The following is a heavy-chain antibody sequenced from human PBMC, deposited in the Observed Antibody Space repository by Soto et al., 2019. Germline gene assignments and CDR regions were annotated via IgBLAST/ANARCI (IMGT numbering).Heavy chain of an antibody. V-gene: IGHV3-30*18. CDR3: AKDRRYCTNGVWGCYYYYYGMDV. CDR2: ISYDGSNK. CDR1: GFTFSSYG. J-gene: IGHJ6*02. Sequence: VGSLRLSCAASGFTFSSYGMHWVRQAPGKGLEWVAVISYDGSNKYYADSVKGRFTISRDNSKNTLYLQMNSLRAEDTAVYYCAKDRRYCTNGVWGCYYYYYGMDVWGQGTTVTVSS. D-gene: IGHD2-8*01.